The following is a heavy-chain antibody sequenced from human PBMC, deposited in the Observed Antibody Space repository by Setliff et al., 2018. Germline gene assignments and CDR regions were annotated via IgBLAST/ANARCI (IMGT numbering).Heavy chain of an antibody. CDR3: ASTAHYDSSGYPRNLYYYGMDV. D-gene: IGHD3-22*01. CDR1: GFTVSSNY. CDR2: IYSGGST. V-gene: IGHV3-66*01. J-gene: IGHJ6*02. Sequence: PGGSLRLSCAASGFTVSSNYMSWVRQAPGKGLEWVSVIYSGGSTYYADSVKGRFTISRDNSKNTLYLQMNSLRAEDTAVYYCASTAHYDSSGYPRNLYYYGMDVWGQGTTVTVS.